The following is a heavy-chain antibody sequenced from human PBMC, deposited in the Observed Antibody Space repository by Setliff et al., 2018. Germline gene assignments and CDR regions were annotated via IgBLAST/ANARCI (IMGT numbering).Heavy chain of an antibody. CDR1: GNSFTVFY. J-gene: IGHJ4*02. V-gene: IGHV1-2*02. Sequence: SVKVSCKSSGNSFTVFYLHWVRQAPGQGLEWMGWISPHSGDTHYAQKFQSRVRMTRDTSTYAAYLELSDLTSDDTAMYYCARSGSFGMRYWFDYWGQGALVTV. D-gene: IGHD1-26*01. CDR2: ISPHSGDT. CDR3: ARSGSFGMRYWFDY.